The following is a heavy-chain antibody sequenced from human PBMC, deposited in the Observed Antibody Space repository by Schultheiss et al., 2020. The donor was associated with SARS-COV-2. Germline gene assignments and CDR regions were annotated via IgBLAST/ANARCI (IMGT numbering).Heavy chain of an antibody. D-gene: IGHD1-1*01. CDR3: ARDGALEGSDY. CDR1: GFTFSSYW. CDR2: IRISGATI. V-gene: IGHV3-48*04. Sequence: GGSLRLSCAASGFTFSSYWMSWVRQAPGKGLEWVSYIRISGATIYYADSVKGRLTISRDNAKNSLYLQMNSLRAEDTALYYCARDGALEGSDYWGQGTLVTVSS. J-gene: IGHJ4*02.